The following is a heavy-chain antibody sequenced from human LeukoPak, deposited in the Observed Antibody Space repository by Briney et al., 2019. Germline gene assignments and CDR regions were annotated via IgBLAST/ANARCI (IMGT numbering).Heavy chain of an antibody. CDR3: ANEPSVRGVIGGMDV. CDR2: ISGSGGST. J-gene: IGHJ6*02. D-gene: IGHD3-10*01. CDR1: GFTFSSYA. Sequence: PGGSLRLSCVASGFTFSSYAMSWVRQAPGKGLEWVSAISGSGGSTYYADSVKGRFTISRDNSKNTLYLQMNSLRAEDTAVYYCANEPSVRGVIGGMDVWGQGTTVTVSS. V-gene: IGHV3-23*01.